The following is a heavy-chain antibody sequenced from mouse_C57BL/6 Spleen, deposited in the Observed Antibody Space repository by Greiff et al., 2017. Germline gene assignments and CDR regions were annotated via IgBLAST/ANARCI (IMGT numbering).Heavy chain of an antibody. CDR2: IWSDGST. J-gene: IGHJ4*01. CDR3: ARQGDYDGKDAMDY. D-gene: IGHD2-4*01. Sequence: QVQLKESGPGLVAPSQSLSITCTVSGFSLTSYGVHWVRQPPGKGLEWLVVIWSDGSTTYNSALKSRLSISKDNSKSQVFLKMNSLQTDDTAMYYCARQGDYDGKDAMDYWGQGTSVTVSS. V-gene: IGHV2-6-1*01. CDR1: GFSLTSYG.